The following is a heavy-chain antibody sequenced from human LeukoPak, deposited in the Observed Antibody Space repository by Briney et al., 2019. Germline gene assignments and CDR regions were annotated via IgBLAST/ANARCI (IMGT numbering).Heavy chain of an antibody. J-gene: IGHJ6*02. V-gene: IGHV3-64D*09. CDR3: VRAVTREDYYYYGMDV. D-gene: IGHD4-17*01. CDR1: GFTFSTYA. Sequence: GGSLRLSCSASGFTFSTYAMHWVRQAPGKGLEHVSTINTNGDDTYYADSVKGRFTISRDNSKNTLYLQMSSLRAEDTAVYYCVRAVTREDYYYYGMDVWGQGTTVTVSS. CDR2: INTNGDDT.